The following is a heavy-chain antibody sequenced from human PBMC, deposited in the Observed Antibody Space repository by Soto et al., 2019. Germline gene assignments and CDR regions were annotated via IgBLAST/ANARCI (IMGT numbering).Heavy chain of an antibody. V-gene: IGHV1-3*05. Sequence: QVQLVQSGAEEKKPGASVKVSCKASGYTFTGYAMHWVRQAPGQRLEWMGWINAGNGNTKYSQKFQGRVTITRDISTSTDYMELSILRSEDTAVYYCARAVAVPADFDYWGQGTLVTVSS. CDR2: INAGNGNT. CDR3: ARAVAVPADFDY. J-gene: IGHJ4*02. CDR1: GYTFTGYA. D-gene: IGHD6-19*01.